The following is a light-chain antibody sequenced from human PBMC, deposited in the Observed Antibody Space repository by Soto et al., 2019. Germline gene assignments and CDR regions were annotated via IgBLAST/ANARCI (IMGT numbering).Light chain of an antibody. Sequence: QSVLTQPRSVSGSPGQSVAISCTGTSSDVGGYNYVSWYQQHPGKAPKLMIYDVNKRPSGVPDRFSGSKSGKTASMTISGLQAEDEADYYCCSYAGSYVVGTGTKVPVL. J-gene: IGLJ1*01. CDR1: SSDVGGYNY. CDR3: CSYAGSYV. CDR2: DVN. V-gene: IGLV2-11*01.